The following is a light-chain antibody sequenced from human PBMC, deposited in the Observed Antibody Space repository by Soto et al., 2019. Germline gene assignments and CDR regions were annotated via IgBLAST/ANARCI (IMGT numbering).Light chain of an antibody. CDR2: EVS. CDR3: SSYAGNNNGV. V-gene: IGLV2-8*01. CDR1: SSDVGGYNY. J-gene: IGLJ3*02. Sequence: QSVLTQPPSASGSPGQSVTISCTGTSSDVGGYNYVSWYQQHPGKAPKVMIYEVSKRPSGVPDRFSASKSGNTASLTVSGLQAEDEADYYCSSYAGNNNGVFGGGTKVTVL.